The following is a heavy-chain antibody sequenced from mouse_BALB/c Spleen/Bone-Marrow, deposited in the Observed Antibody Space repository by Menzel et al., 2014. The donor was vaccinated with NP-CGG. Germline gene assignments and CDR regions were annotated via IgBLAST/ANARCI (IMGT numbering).Heavy chain of an antibody. CDR1: GFTFTDYY. Sequence: EVMLVESGGGWVQPGGSLRLSCATSGFTFTDYYMSWVRQPPGKALEWLGFIRNKANGYTTEYSASVKGRFTISRDNSQSILYLQMNTLRAEDSATYYCARDRGLTYFDYWGQGTTLTVSS. CDR3: ARDRGLTYFDY. V-gene: IGHV7-3*02. J-gene: IGHJ2*01. CDR2: IRNKANGYTT. D-gene: IGHD2-4*01.